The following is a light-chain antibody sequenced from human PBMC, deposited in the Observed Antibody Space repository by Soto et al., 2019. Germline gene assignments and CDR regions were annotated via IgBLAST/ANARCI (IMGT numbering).Light chain of an antibody. J-gene: IGKJ2*01. CDR2: AAS. Sequence: DIQMTQSPSSLSASVGDRGTITCRASQRISNYLAWYQQKPGKVPKLLIYAASTLQSGVPSPFSGSISGTDFTLTISSLQPEDVANYYCQKYNSAPRTFGQGTKLEIK. V-gene: IGKV1-27*01. CDR1: QRISNY. CDR3: QKYNSAPRT.